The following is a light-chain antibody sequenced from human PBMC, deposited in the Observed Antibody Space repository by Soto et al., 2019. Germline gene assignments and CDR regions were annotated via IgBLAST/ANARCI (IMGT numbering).Light chain of an antibody. V-gene: IGLV2-14*01. CDR1: SSDVGGYNY. Sequence: QSALTQNAPVSGSPGQSITISCTGTSSDVGGYNYVSWYQQHPGKALKFMIYDASNRPSGVSTRFSGSKSGNTASLTISELQAEDEADYYCNSYTTSNTRQIVFGTGTKVTVL. CDR3: NSYTTSNTRQIV. J-gene: IGLJ1*01. CDR2: DAS.